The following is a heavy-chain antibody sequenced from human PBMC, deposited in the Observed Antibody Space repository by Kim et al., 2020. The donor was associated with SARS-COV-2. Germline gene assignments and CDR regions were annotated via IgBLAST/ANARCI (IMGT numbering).Heavy chain of an antibody. V-gene: IGHV4-39*01. Sequence: SETLSLTCTVSGGSISSSSYYWGWNRQPPGKGLEWIGSIYYSGSTYYNPSLKSRVTISVDTSKNQFSLKLSSVTAADTAVYYCARYKGYCSGGSCYGTFDYWGQGTLVTVSS. CDR3: ARYKGYCSGGSCYGTFDY. D-gene: IGHD2-15*01. CDR2: IYYSGST. CDR1: GGSISSSSYY. J-gene: IGHJ4*02.